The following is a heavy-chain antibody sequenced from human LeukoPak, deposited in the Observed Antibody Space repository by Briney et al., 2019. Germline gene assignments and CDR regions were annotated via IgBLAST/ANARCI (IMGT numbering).Heavy chain of an antibody. CDR1: GFTFSDYY. V-gene: IGHV3-23*01. D-gene: IGHD1-26*01. CDR3: AKGTYSGNYYSLDY. J-gene: IGHJ4*02. CDR2: IRDSGGST. Sequence: GGSLRLSCAASGFTFSDYYMSWIRQAPGKGLEWVSAIRDSGGSTYYADSVKGRFTISRDNSKNTLYLQMNSLRAEDTALYYCAKGTYSGNYYSLDYWGQGTLVTVSS.